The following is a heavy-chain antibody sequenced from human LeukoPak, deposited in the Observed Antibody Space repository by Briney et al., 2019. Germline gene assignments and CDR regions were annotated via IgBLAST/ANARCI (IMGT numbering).Heavy chain of an antibody. CDR2: MSYDGSLT. Sequence: GGSLRLSCAASGFTFSIYGMHWVRQAPGKGLEWVAYMSYDGSLTNYADSVRGRFIISRDNSKNTLCLQLNSLRSEDTAVYYCAKKVVGDDSHFDSWGQGTLVTVSS. D-gene: IGHD3-22*01. CDR3: AKKVVGDDSHFDS. J-gene: IGHJ4*02. V-gene: IGHV3-30*18. CDR1: GFTFSIYG.